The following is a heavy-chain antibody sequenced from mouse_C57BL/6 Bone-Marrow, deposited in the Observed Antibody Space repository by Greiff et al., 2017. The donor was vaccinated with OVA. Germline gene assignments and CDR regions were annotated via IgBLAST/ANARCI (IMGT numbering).Heavy chain of an antibody. V-gene: IGHV1-75*01. CDR3: ARQGTTVVEYFDV. Sequence: VQLQQSGPELVKPGASVKISCKASGYTFTDYYINWVKQRPGQGLEWIGWIFPGSGSTYYNEKFKGKATLTVDKSSSTAYMLLSSLTSEDSAVYFCARQGTTVVEYFDVWGTGTTVTVSS. D-gene: IGHD1-1*01. CDR1: GYTFTDYY. CDR2: IFPGSGST. J-gene: IGHJ1*03.